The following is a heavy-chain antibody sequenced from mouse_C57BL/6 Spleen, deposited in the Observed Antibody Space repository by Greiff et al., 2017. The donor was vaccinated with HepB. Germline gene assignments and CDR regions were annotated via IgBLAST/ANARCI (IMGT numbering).Heavy chain of an antibody. Sequence: QVHVKQPGAELVKPGASVKMSCKASGYTFTSYWITWVKQRPGQGLEWIGDIYPGSGSTNYNEKFKSKATLTVDTSSSTAYMQLSSLTSEDSAVYYCAREESPREMDYWGQGTSVTVSS. V-gene: IGHV1-55*01. CDR2: IYPGSGST. CDR3: AREESPREMDY. J-gene: IGHJ4*01. CDR1: GYTFTSYW.